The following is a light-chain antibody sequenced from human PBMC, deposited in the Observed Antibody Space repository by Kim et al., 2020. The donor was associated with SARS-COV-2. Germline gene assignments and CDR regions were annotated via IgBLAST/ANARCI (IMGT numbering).Light chain of an antibody. Sequence: EIVLTQSPGTLSLSPGERATLSCRASQSVSSNYLAWYQQKPGQAPRLLIYGASSRATGIPDRFSGSGSGTDFTLTISRLEPEDFAVYYCQQYDSTPRPFGQGTKVDIK. CDR1: QSVSSNY. CDR2: GAS. J-gene: IGKJ1*01. V-gene: IGKV3-20*01. CDR3: QQYDSTPRP.